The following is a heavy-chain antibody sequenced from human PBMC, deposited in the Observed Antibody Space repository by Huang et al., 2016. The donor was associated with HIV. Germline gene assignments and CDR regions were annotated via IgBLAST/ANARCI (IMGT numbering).Heavy chain of an antibody. CDR2: MNPNPGNT. V-gene: IGHV1-8*02. D-gene: IGHD4-17*01. J-gene: IGHJ4*02. CDR3: ARSAYGDLDY. CDR1: GYTFTNYD. Sequence: QVHLVQSGAEVKKPGASVKVSCKAAGYTFTNYDINWVRQAPARGLERMGWMNPNPGNTGFAQSGQRIVTMTRKTAITTAYMELTSLTSEDTAVYYCARSAYGDLDYWGLGTLVIVSS.